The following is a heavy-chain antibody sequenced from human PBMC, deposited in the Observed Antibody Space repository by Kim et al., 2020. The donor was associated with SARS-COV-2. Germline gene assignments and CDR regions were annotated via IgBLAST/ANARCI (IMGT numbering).Heavy chain of an antibody. CDR3: ARKPTGAPFDY. CDR1: GYTFTGYG. Sequence: ASVKVSCKASGYTFTGYGISWVRQAPGQGLEWMGWISASNGDTHYAQTLQGRVTMTTDTSTSTAYMELRSLTSDDTAVYYCARKPTGAPFDYWGQGHLVT. V-gene: IGHV1-18*01. CDR2: ISASNGDT. D-gene: IGHD1-1*01. J-gene: IGHJ4*02.